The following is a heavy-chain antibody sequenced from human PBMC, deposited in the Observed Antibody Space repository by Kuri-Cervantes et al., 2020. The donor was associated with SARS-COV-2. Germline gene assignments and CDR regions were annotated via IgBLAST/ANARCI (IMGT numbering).Heavy chain of an antibody. D-gene: IGHD2-21*02. CDR2: IFSNDEK. V-gene: IGHV2-26*01. Sequence: SGPTLVKPTETLTLTCTVSGFSLSNARVGVSWIRQPPGKALEWLAHIFSNDEKSYNTSLKSRLTISKDTSKSQVVLTMTNMDPVDTATYYCAHTVVTVWGAYYYYGMDVWGQGTTVTVSS. CDR3: AHTVVTVWGAYYYYGMDV. CDR1: GFSLSNARVG. J-gene: IGHJ6*02.